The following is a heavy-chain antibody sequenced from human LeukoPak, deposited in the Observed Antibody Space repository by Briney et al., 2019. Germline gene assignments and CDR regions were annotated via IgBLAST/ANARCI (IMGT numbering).Heavy chain of an antibody. J-gene: IGHJ4*02. CDR3: ARAPHFFDTSGSRYYFDY. CDR1: GGSISSGTYY. CDR2: VYYSGST. V-gene: IGHV4-39*07. Sequence: SETLSLTCTVSGGSISSGTYYWGWIRQPPGKGLQWIGSVYYSGSTYYNPSLQSRVTISVDTSKNHFSLKLSSVTAADTAVYFCARAPHFFDTSGSRYYFDYWGQGALVTVSS. D-gene: IGHD3-22*01.